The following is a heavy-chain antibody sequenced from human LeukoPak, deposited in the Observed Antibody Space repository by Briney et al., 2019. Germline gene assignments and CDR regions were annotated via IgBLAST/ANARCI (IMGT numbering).Heavy chain of an antibody. D-gene: IGHD5-24*01. V-gene: IGHV4-30-2*01. Sequence: PSETLSLTCAVSGGSISSGGYSWSWIRQPPGKGLEWIGYIYHSGSTYYNPSLKSRVTISVDRSKNQFSLKLSSVTAADTAVYSWAGSETIWFDPGGQETLVTVSS. CDR1: GGSISSGGYS. CDR2: IYHSGST. J-gene: IGHJ5*02. CDR3: AGSETIWFDP.